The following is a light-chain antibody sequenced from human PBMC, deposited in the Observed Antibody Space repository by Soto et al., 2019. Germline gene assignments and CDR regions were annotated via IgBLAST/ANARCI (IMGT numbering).Light chain of an antibody. CDR3: CSYAGSTTLYV. CDR1: SSDVGSYNL. CDR2: EAF. J-gene: IGLJ1*01. Sequence: QSALTQPASVSGSPGQSITISCTGTSSDVGSYNLVSWYQQHPGTAPKLMSYEAFKRPSGVSNRFSGYKSGDTASLTIPGLQAEDEADYYCCSYAGSTTLYVFGTGTKLTVL. V-gene: IGLV2-23*01.